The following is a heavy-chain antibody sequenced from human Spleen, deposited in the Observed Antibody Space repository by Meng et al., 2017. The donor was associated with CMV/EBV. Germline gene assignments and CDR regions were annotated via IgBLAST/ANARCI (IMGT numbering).Heavy chain of an antibody. CDR2: IYPSDSDT. Sequence: KVSGYSFPNYWIGWLHQLPGKGLEWMGFIYPSDSDTRYSPSVEGQVTISADKSISTTYLQWSSLKASDTAMYYCARHVRNIAGHRYDYWGQGALVTVSS. V-gene: IGHV5-51*07. CDR3: ARHVRNIAGHRYDY. CDR1: GYSFPNYW. D-gene: IGHD6-13*01. J-gene: IGHJ4*02.